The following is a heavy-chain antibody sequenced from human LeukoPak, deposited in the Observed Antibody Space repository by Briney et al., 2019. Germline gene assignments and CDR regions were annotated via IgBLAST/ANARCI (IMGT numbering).Heavy chain of an antibody. Sequence: PSETLSLTCTVSGGSMSTYYWTWIRQPPGKGLEWIGFIYYTGSTNYNPSLKSRVTISVDTSKNQFSLKLSSVTAADTAVYYCARDIVVVPAAHYTMDVWGQGTTVTVSS. D-gene: IGHD2-2*01. J-gene: IGHJ6*02. CDR3: ARDIVVVPAAHYTMDV. CDR1: GGSMSTYY. V-gene: IGHV4-59*01. CDR2: IYYTGST.